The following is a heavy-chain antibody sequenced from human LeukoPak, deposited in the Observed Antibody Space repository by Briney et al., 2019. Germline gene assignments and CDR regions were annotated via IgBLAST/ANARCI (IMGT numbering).Heavy chain of an antibody. Sequence: GGSLRLSCAASGFTFDDYGMSWVRQAPGKGLEWVANIKQDGSEKYYVDSVKGRFTISRDNAKNSLYLQMNSLSAEDTAVYYCASGSRGSGWYGYYYYYMDVWGKGTTVTVS. CDR3: ASGSRGSGWYGYYYYYMDV. V-gene: IGHV3-7*01. D-gene: IGHD6-19*01. J-gene: IGHJ6*03. CDR2: IKQDGSEK. CDR1: GFTFDDYG.